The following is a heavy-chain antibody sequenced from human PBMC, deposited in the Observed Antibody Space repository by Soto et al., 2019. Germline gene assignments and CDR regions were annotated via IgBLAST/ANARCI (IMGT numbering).Heavy chain of an antibody. CDR1: GFSLNTYS. J-gene: IGHJ4*02. Sequence: EVQLVESGGGLLQPGGSLRLSCTASGFSLNTYSMNWVRQAPGKGLEWISYISSDSKTIDYSDSVKGRFTISRDNARNSLYLQMKSLRAEDTAVYYCARDRFGRFQRSGGACYDFWGQGTRVTVSS. CDR2: ISSDSKTI. D-gene: IGHD2-15*01. CDR3: ARDRFGRFQRSGGACYDF. V-gene: IGHV3-48*01.